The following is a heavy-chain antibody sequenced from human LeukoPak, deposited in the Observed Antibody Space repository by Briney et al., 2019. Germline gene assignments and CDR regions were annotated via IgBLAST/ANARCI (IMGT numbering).Heavy chain of an antibody. Sequence: PGGSLRLSCAASGFTFSSYAMHWVRQAPGKGLEWVAVISYDGSNKYYADSVKGRFTISRDNSKNTLYLQMNSLRADDTATYYCAKGSSGNYYYWGQGTLVTVSS. J-gene: IGHJ4*02. V-gene: IGHV3-30*07. CDR2: ISYDGSNK. D-gene: IGHD3-10*01. CDR1: GFTFSSYA. CDR3: AKGSSGNYYY.